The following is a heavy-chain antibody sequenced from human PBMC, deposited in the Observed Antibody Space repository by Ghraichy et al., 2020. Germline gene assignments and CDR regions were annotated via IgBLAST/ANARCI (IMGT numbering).Heavy chain of an antibody. J-gene: IGHJ4*02. CDR3: ARDREEGGTDY. D-gene: IGHD1-26*01. CDR2: IYTGDYT. V-gene: IGHV3-66*01. CDR1: GFTISSNY. Sequence: GEYLNISCEASGFTISSNYMSWVRQAPGKGLEWVSLIYTGDYTFYADSVKGRFTISRDNSKNTLFLQRDSLRAEDTAVYYCARDREEGGTDYWGQGTLVTVSS.